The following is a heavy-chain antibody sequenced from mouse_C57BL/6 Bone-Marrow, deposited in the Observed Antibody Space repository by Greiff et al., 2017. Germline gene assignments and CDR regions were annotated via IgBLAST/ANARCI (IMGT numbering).Heavy chain of an antibody. J-gene: IGHJ1*03. Sequence: VKLVESGPGLVQPSHSLSITCTVSGFSLTSYGVHWVRQSPGKGLEWLGVIWSGGSTDYNAAFISRLSISKDNSKSQVFFKMNSLQADDTAIYYCARDYYGSSGYFDVWGTGTTVTVSS. V-gene: IGHV2-2*01. D-gene: IGHD1-1*01. CDR1: GFSLTSYG. CDR3: ARDYYGSSGYFDV. CDR2: IWSGGST.